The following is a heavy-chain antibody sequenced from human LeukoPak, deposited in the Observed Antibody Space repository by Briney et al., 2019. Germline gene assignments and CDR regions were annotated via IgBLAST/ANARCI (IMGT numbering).Heavy chain of an antibody. J-gene: IGHJ4*02. CDR1: GFTFSSYA. CDR3: AGGESSGFDY. D-gene: IGHD6-19*01. Sequence: GGSLRLSCAASGFTFSSYAMHWVRQAPGKGLEWVAVISYDGSNKYYADSVKGRFTISRDNSKNTLYLQMNSLRAEDTAVYYCAGGESSGFDYWGQGTLVTVSS. V-gene: IGHV3-30*04. CDR2: ISYDGSNK.